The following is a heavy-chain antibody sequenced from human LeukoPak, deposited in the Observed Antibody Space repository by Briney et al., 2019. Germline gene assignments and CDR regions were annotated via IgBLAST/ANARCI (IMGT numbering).Heavy chain of an antibody. CDR3: ARDRSGSYYYYYYYMDV. CDR1: GFTFDDYG. V-gene: IGHV3-20*04. Sequence: GGSLRLSCAASGFTFDDYGISWVRQAPGKGLEWVSGMNWNGGSTGYADSVKGRFTISRDNAKNSLYLQMNSLRAEDTPLYYCARDRSGSYYYYYYYMDVWGKGTTVTVSS. CDR2: MNWNGGST. J-gene: IGHJ6*03. D-gene: IGHD1-26*01.